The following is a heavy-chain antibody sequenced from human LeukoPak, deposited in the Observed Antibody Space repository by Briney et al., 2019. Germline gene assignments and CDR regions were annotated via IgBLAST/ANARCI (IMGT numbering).Heavy chain of an antibody. D-gene: IGHD6-19*01. CDR1: GFTFSSYW. Sequence: PGGSLRLSCAASGFTFSSYWMHWVRQAPGKGLVWVSRINSDESSTSYADSVKGRFTISRDNAKNTLYLQMNSLRAEDTAVYYCARGRGWVAVAGNWFDPWGQGTLVTVSS. V-gene: IGHV3-74*01. CDR3: ARGRGWVAVAGNWFDP. J-gene: IGHJ5*02. CDR2: INSDESST.